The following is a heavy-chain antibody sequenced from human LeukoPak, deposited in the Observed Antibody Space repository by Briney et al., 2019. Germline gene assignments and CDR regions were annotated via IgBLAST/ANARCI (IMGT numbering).Heavy chain of an antibody. CDR1: GGSISSGSYY. CDR3: AREARSTVPRVWFDP. V-gene: IGHV4-61*02. D-gene: IGHD4-17*01. J-gene: IGHJ5*02. CDR2: IYTSGST. Sequence: SETLSLTCTVSGGSISSGSYYWSWIRQPAGKGLEWIGRIYTSGSTNYNPSLKSRVTISVDTSKNQFSLKLSSVTAADTAVYYCAREARSTVPRVWFDPWGQGTLVTVSS.